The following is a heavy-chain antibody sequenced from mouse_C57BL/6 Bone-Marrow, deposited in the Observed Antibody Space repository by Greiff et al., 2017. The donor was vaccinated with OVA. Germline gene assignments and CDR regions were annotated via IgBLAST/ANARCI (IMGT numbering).Heavy chain of an antibody. CDR1: GYTFTEYT. J-gene: IGHJ2*01. CDR3: ARHEAIDYYGSSPYFDY. CDR2: FYPGSGSI. D-gene: IGHD1-1*01. Sequence: VQLQQSGAELVKPGASVKLSCKASGYTFTEYTIHWVKQRSGQGLEWIGWFYPGSGSIKYNEKFKDKATLTADKSSSTGYMELSRLTSEDSAVYFCARHEAIDYYGSSPYFDYWGQGTTLTVSS. V-gene: IGHV1-62-2*01.